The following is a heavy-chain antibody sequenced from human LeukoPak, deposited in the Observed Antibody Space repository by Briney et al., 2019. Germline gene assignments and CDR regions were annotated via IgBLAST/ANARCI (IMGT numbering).Heavy chain of an antibody. CDR3: AKDGTQLRYLDS. V-gene: IGHV3-30*04. J-gene: IGHJ4*02. CDR2: ISYDGSDK. D-gene: IGHD3-9*01. CDR1: GFTFSSYA. Sequence: PGGSLRLSCAASGFTFSSYAMHWVRQAPGKGLEWVAVISYDGSDKYYADSVKGRFTISRDNSKNTLFLQMNSLRAEDTAVYYCAKDGTQLRYLDSWGQGTLVTVSS.